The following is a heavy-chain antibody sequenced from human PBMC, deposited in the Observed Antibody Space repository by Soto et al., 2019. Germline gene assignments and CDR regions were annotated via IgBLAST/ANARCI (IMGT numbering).Heavy chain of an antibody. CDR3: AKDPHYYENVDYVDY. CDR1: GYSINGGFF. Sequence: SETLSLTCAVSGYSINGGFFWGWIRQPPGKGLEWIGSVFHSGTTYYNPSLRSRVTISVETSKNQFSLDLRSVTAADTAVYYCAKDPHYYENVDYVDYWGHGTLVTVSS. V-gene: IGHV4-38-2*01. J-gene: IGHJ4*01. CDR2: VFHSGTT. D-gene: IGHD3-22*01.